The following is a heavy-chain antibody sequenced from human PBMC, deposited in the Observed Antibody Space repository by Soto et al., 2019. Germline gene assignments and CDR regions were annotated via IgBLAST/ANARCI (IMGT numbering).Heavy chain of an antibody. CDR2: IIPIFGTA. V-gene: IGHV1-69*13. D-gene: IGHD5-18*01. CDR1: GGTFSSYA. Sequence: SVKVSCKASGGTFSSYAISWVRQALGQGLEWMGGIIPIFGTANYAQKFQGRVTITADESTSTAYMELSSLRSEDTAVYYCARDPIRGYSYGFFDYWGQGTLVTVSS. J-gene: IGHJ4*02. CDR3: ARDPIRGYSYGFFDY.